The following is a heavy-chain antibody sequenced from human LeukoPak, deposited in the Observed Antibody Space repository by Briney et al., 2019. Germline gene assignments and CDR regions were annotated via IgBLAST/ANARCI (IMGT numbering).Heavy chain of an antibody. CDR3: ARDRTRGSGWYTGAFDI. CDR2: INPNSGGT. J-gene: IGHJ3*02. V-gene: IGHV1-2*02. D-gene: IGHD6-19*01. CDR1: GYTFTGYY. Sequence: ASVKVSCKASGYTFTGYYMHWVRQAPGQGLEWMGWINPNSGGTNYAQKFQGRVTMTRDTSISTAYMELSRLRSDDTAVYYCARDRTRGSGWYTGAFDIWGQGTMVTVSS.